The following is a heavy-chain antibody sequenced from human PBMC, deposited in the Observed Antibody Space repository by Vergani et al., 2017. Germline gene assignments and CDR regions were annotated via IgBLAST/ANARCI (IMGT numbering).Heavy chain of an antibody. Sequence: VKLQESGPGLVKPSETLFLTCTVSGASGNSYYWSWIRQPPGKGLEWVSAISGHGDRTYYADSVKGRFTISRDNSKNTVYLQMNSLKAEDRATYYCAREERSNTSPFVGDWGQGTLVTV. D-gene: IGHD2/OR15-2a*01. CDR2: ISGHGDRT. V-gene: IGHV3-23*01. CDR3: AREERSNTSPFVGD. J-gene: IGHJ1*01. CDR1: GASGNSYY.